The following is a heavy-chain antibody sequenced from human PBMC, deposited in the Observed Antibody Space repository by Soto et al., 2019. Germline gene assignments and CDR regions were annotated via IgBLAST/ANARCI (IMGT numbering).Heavy chain of an antibody. D-gene: IGHD1-26*01. CDR3: ARAAIVVFDY. CDR1: GFTFSSYS. CDR2: ISSSSSYI. Sequence: EVQLVESGGGLVKPGGSLRLSCAASGFTFSSYSMNWVRQAPGKGLEWVSSISSSSSYIYYADSVKGRFTISRDNAKNSLYLQMNGLRAEDTAVYYCARAAIVVFDYWGQGTLVTVSS. J-gene: IGHJ4*02. V-gene: IGHV3-21*01.